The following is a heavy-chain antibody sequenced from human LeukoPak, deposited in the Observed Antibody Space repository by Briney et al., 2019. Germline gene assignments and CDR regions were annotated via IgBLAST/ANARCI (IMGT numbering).Heavy chain of an antibody. CDR2: ISGSGGST. CDR1: GFTFGTYA. J-gene: IGHJ6*02. Sequence: PGGSLRLSCAASGFTFGTYAMSWVRQAPGKGLEWISAISGSGGSTYYADSVKGRFTISRDSSKNTLYLQMNSLRAEDTAVYYCAKVSGGGLYYDGMDVWGQGTTVTVSS. D-gene: IGHD1-14*01. V-gene: IGHV3-23*01. CDR3: AKVSGGGLYYDGMDV.